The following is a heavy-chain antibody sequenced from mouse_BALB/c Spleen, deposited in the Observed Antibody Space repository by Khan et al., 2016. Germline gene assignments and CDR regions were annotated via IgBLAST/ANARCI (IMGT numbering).Heavy chain of an antibody. D-gene: IGHD1-1*01. J-gene: IGHJ2*01. CDR2: ISYSGST. CDR3: ARGYYYAKGYFDY. V-gene: IGHV3-2*02. CDR1: GYSITSDYA. Sequence: EVQLQESGPGLVKPSQSLSLTCTVTGYSITSDYAWNWIRQFPGNKLEWMGYISYSGSTSYNPSLKSRISITRDTSKNQFFLQLNSVTTEDTATSYSARGYYYAKGYFDYWGQGTTLTVSS.